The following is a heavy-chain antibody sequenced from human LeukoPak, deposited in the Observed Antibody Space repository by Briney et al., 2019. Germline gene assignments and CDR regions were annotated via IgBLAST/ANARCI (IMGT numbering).Heavy chain of an antibody. CDR1: GGSISGYY. J-gene: IGHJ3*02. CDR3: ARSGYEHDAFDI. V-gene: IGHV4-4*07. Sequence: PSETLSLTCTVSGGSISGYYWSWIRQPAGKGPEWIGRMYNSETINYNPSLKSRVTMSLDMSKNHFSLNVTSVTAADTAVYYCARSGYEHDAFDIWGQGTMVTVSS. CDR2: MYNSETI. D-gene: IGHD5-12*01.